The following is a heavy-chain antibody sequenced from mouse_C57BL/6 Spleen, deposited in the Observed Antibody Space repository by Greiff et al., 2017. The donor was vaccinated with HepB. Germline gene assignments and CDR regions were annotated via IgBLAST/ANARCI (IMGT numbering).Heavy chain of an antibody. D-gene: IGHD2-3*01. CDR3: AREGWLLRYYAMDY. Sequence: VQLQQPGAELVKPGASVKLSCKASGYTFTSYWMHWVKQRPGQGLEWIGMIHPTSGSTNYNEKFKSKATLTVDKSSSTAYMQLSSLTSEDSAVYYCAREGWLLRYYAMDYWGQGTSVTVSS. J-gene: IGHJ4*01. V-gene: IGHV1-64*01. CDR1: GYTFTSYW. CDR2: IHPTSGST.